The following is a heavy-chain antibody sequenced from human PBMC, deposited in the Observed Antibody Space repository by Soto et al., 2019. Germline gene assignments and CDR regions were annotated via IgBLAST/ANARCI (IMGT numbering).Heavy chain of an antibody. CDR2: IYYSGST. J-gene: IGHJ4*02. CDR3: ARDQSSTSCYDH. CDR1: GGSSSSYY. D-gene: IGHD2-2*01. V-gene: IGHV4-59*01. Sequence: SETLSPTCTASGGSSSSYYWTWLRQPPGKGLEWIGYIYYSGSTNYNPSLKSRVAISVDTSKNQFSLKLSSVTAADTAVYYCARDQSSTSCYDHWGQGTLVTVSS.